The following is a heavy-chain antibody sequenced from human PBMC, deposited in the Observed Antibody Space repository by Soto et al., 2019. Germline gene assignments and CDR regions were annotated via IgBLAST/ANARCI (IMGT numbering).Heavy chain of an antibody. J-gene: IGHJ6*02. V-gene: IGHV4-30-4*01. D-gene: IGHD6-13*01. CDR3: GRAHRDLQQLVHYYYSMDV. CDR2: IHYSGST. CDR1: GGSISSVDYY. Sequence: SETLSLTCTVYGGSISSVDYYWSCIRQPPGKGLEWIGYIHYSGSTYHNPSLKSRVTISVDTSKNQFSLKLTSVTAADTAVYYCGRAHRDLQQLVHYYYSMDVWGRGTTVT.